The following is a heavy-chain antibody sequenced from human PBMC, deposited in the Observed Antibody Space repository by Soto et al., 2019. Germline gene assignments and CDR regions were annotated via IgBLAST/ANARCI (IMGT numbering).Heavy chain of an antibody. Sequence: EVQLLESGGGLVQPGGSLRLSCAASGFTFNNYAMNWVRQAPGKGLEWVSGISGTGTSTYYADSVKGRFTISRDNSKNTRYLQMSSLRADDTAVYYCAKEGTGSYYPHYFDYWGQGTLVTVSS. CDR1: GFTFNNYA. V-gene: IGHV3-23*01. CDR2: ISGTGTST. D-gene: IGHD1-26*01. CDR3: AKEGTGSYYPHYFDY. J-gene: IGHJ4*02.